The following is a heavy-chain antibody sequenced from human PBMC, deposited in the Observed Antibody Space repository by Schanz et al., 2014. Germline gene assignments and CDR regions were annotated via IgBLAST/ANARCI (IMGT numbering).Heavy chain of an antibody. D-gene: IGHD2-2*01. Sequence: QVQLQQWGAGLLKPSETLSLTCAVYGGSFSGYYWTWIRQPPGKGLEWIGEIHHSGSTNYNPSLKSRVTISMDTSKNQFSLKLSSVTAADTAVYYCAREEWSTSQFDYWGHGTLVTVSS. CDR1: GGSFSGYY. CDR3: AREEWSTSQFDY. V-gene: IGHV4-34*01. J-gene: IGHJ4*01. CDR2: IHHSGST.